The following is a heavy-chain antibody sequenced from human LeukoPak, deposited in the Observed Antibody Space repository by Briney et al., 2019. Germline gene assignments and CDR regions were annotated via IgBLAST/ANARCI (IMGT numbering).Heavy chain of an antibody. CDR1: GGSFSGYY. V-gene: IGHV4-34*01. Sequence: SETLSLTCAVYGGSFSGYYWSWIRQPPGKGLEWIGEINHSGSTNYNPSLKSRVTISVDTSKNQFSLKLSSVTAADTAVYYCARGHMYYYRSRGRYGMDVWGQGTTVTVSS. J-gene: IGHJ6*02. CDR2: INHSGST. D-gene: IGHD3-10*01. CDR3: ARGHMYYYRSRGRYGMDV.